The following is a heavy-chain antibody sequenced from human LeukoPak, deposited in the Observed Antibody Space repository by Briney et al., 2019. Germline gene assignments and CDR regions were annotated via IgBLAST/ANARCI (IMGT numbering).Heavy chain of an antibody. CDR2: IYYSGGT. Sequence: PSETLSLTCTVSGGSISSHYWSWIRQPPGKGLEWIGYIYYSGGTNYNPSLKSRVTISVDTSKNQFSLKLSSVTAADTAVYYCARDSREYYDFWSGYQPNYYMDVWGKGTTVTVSS. J-gene: IGHJ6*03. CDR1: GGSISSHY. V-gene: IGHV4-59*11. D-gene: IGHD3-3*01. CDR3: ARDSREYYDFWSGYQPNYYMDV.